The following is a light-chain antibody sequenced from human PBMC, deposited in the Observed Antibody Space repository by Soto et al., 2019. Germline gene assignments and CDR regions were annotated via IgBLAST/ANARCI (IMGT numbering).Light chain of an antibody. CDR2: GAS. CDR1: QSVSTN. J-gene: IGKJ2*01. V-gene: IGKV3-15*01. CDR3: HQYNNWPPYT. Sequence: EIVMTQSPATLSVFPGERATLSCRASQSVSTNLAGYQQKPGQAPRLLIYGASARSTGIPARFSGSGSGTEYTLTISSRQYEDVAVSYCHQYNNWPPYTFGQGTKLEIK.